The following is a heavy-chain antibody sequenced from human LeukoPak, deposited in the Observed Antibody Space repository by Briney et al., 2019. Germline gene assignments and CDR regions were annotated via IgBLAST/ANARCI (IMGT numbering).Heavy chain of an antibody. CDR2: VYHSGST. D-gene: IGHD2-8*01. Sequence: SETLSLTCAVYGGSFSGYYWGWIRQPPGKGLEWIGSVYHSGSTYYNPSLKSRVTISVDTSKNQFSLKLSSVTAADTAVYYCASSPRGYCTNGVCFPMHAFDIWGQGTMVTVSS. V-gene: IGHV4-38-2*01. CDR1: GGSFSGYY. CDR3: ASSPRGYCTNGVCFPMHAFDI. J-gene: IGHJ3*02.